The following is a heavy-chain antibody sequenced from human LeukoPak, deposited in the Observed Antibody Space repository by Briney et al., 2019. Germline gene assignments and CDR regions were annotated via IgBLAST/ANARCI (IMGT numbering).Heavy chain of an antibody. J-gene: IGHJ4*02. D-gene: IGHD2-2*01. CDR2: IYYSGST. CDR1: GGSFSSYY. Sequence: SETLSLTCTVSGGSFSSYYWSWIRQPPGKGLEWIGYIYYSGSTNYNPSLKSRVTISVDTSKNQFSLKLSSETAADTAVYYCARWVVPAATFDYWGQGTLVTVSS. CDR3: ARWVVPAATFDY. V-gene: IGHV4-59*08.